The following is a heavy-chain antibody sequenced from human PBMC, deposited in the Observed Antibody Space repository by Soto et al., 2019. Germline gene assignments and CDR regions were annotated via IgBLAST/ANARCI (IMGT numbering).Heavy chain of an antibody. Sequence: PGESLKISCRGFGYSFTTYWLGCVSQKPGKGLEWVGIIYPGDCDTRYSPSFQGQSAFSADKSISTAYMQWRSLKASDTAMYYCARYSVYDPNRAMPGGYYFDYWGLGTLVTVSS. CDR1: GYSFTTYW. V-gene: IGHV5-51*01. CDR2: IYPGDCDT. J-gene: IGHJ4*02. CDR3: ARYSVYDPNRAMPGGYYFDY. D-gene: IGHD5-12*01.